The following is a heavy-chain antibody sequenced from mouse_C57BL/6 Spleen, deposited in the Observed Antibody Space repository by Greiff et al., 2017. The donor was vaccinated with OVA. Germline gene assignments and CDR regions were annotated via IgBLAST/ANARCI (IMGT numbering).Heavy chain of an antibody. CDR1: GYTFTSYW. D-gene: IGHD2-1*01. CDR3: ARSIPYGNYPFDY. J-gene: IGHJ2*01. CDR2: IYPGSGST. Sequence: VQLQQSGAELVKPGASVKMSCKASGYTFTSYWITWVKQRPGQGLEWIGDIYPGSGSTNYNEKFKSKATLTVDTSSSTAYMQLSSLTSEDSAVYYCARSIPYGNYPFDYWGQGTTLTVSS. V-gene: IGHV1-55*01.